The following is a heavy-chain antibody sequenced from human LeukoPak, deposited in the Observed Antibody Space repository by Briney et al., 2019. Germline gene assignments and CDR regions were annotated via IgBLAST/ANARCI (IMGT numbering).Heavy chain of an antibody. Sequence: ASVKVSCKASGYTFTSYGISWVRQAPGQGLEWMGWISAYNGNTNYAQKLQGRVTMTTDTSTSTAYMELSRLRSDDTAVYYCARSVVAATYLNIYDAFDIWGQGTMVTVSS. D-gene: IGHD2-15*01. V-gene: IGHV1-18*01. CDR1: GYTFTSYG. CDR2: ISAYNGNT. J-gene: IGHJ3*02. CDR3: ARSVVAATYLNIYDAFDI.